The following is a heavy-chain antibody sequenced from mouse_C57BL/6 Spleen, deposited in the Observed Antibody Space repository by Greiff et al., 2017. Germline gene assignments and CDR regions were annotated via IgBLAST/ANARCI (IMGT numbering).Heavy chain of an antibody. CDR1: GYTFTEYT. CDR3: ARHEEGDYDGSSPRWYFDV. Sequence: VQLQQSGAELVKPGASVKLSCKASGYTFTEYTIHWVKQRSGQGLEWIGWFYPGSGSIKYNEKFKDKATLTADKSSSTVYMELSRLTSEDSAGYFSARHEEGDYDGSSPRWYFDVWGTGTTVTVSS. D-gene: IGHD1-1*01. V-gene: IGHV1-62-2*01. J-gene: IGHJ1*03. CDR2: FYPGSGSI.